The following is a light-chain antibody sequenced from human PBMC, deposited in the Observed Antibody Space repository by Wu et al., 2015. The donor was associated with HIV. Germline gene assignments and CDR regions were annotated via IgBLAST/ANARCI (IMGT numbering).Light chain of an antibody. Sequence: SVGDRVTMTCRASQSISTWLAWYQQKPGKAPKLLISQASSLQGGVPLRFSGSGSGTEFTLTISSLQPDDFATYYCQQYDSQSTFGQGTKVDIK. CDR2: QAS. CDR3: QQYDSQST. J-gene: IGKJ1*01. V-gene: IGKV1-5*03. CDR1: QSISTW.